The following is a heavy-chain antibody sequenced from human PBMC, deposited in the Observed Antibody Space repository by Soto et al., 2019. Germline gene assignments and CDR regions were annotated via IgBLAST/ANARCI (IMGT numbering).Heavy chain of an antibody. CDR1: GYTFTGYY. J-gene: IGHJ6*02. Sequence: GASLKFSCKDSGYTFTGYYMHWVRQAPGQGLEWMGWINPNSGGTNYAQKFQGRVTMTRDTSISTAYMELSRLRSDDTAVYYCARVAFPSGGMDVWGQGTTVTVSS. D-gene: IGHD3-10*01. CDR2: INPNSGGT. CDR3: ARVAFPSGGMDV. V-gene: IGHV1-2*02.